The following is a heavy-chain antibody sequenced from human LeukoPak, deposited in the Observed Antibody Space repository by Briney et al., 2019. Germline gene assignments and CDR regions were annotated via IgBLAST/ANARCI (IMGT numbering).Heavy chain of an antibody. CDR3: ARTSSSGYDYYYYYGMDV. CDR2: IYPGDSDT. CDR1: GYSFTSYW. J-gene: IGHJ6*02. V-gene: IGHV5-51*01. D-gene: IGHD5-12*01. Sequence: GESLKISCKGSGYSFTSYWIGWVRQMPGKGLEWMGIIYPGDSDTRYSPSFQGQATISADKSISTAYLQWSSLKASDTAMYYCARTSSSGYDYYYYYGMDVWGQGTTVTVSS.